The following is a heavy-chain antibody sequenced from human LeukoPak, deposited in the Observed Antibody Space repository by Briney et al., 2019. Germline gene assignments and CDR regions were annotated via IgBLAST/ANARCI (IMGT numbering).Heavy chain of an antibody. Sequence: SETLSLTCAVYGGSFSGYYWSWIRQPPGKGLEWIGEINHSGSTNYNPSLKSRVTISVDTSKNQFSLKLSPVTAADTAVYYCARFGAGFDYWGQGTLVTVSS. CDR2: INHSGST. D-gene: IGHD1-14*01. V-gene: IGHV4-34*01. CDR1: GGSFSGYY. CDR3: ARFGAGFDY. J-gene: IGHJ4*02.